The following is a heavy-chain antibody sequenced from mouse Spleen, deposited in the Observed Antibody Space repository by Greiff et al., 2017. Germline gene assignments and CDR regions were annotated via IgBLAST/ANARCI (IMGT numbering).Heavy chain of an antibody. J-gene: IGHJ2*01. D-gene: IGHD2-1*01. CDR1: GFTFSSYA. CDR3: ARQSGNFPYYFDY. Sequence: DVQLVESGGGLVKPGGSLKLSCAASGFTFSSYAMSWVRQTPEKRLEWVATISSGGSYTYYPDSVKGRFTISRDNAKNTLYLQMSSLRSEDTAMYYCARQSGNFPYYFDYWGQGTTLTVSS. CDR2: ISSGGSYT. V-gene: IGHV5-9-3*01.